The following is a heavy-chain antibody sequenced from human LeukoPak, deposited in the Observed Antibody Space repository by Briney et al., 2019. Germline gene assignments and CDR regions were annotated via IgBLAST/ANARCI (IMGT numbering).Heavy chain of an antibody. D-gene: IGHD6-13*01. CDR1: GFTFSSYG. Sequence: PGGSLRLSCAASGFTFSSYGMHWVRQAPGKGLEWVAVISYDGSNKYYADSVKGRFTISRDNSKNTLYLQMNSLRAEDTAVYYCAREYYSSSWPRVDVWGKGTTVTISS. V-gene: IGHV3-30*03. CDR2: ISYDGSNK. J-gene: IGHJ6*04. CDR3: AREYYSSSWPRVDV.